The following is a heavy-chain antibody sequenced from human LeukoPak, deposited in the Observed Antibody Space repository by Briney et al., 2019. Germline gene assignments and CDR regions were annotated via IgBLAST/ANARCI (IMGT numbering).Heavy chain of an antibody. J-gene: IGHJ6*03. CDR1: GFTFSSYA. CDR2: ISGSAGST. CDR3: AKVPLTWLVRDYYYMEV. D-gene: IGHD2-21*01. V-gene: IGHV3-23*01. Sequence: GCSLRLSCAASGFTFSSYAMSWVRQAPGKGLEWVSGISGSAGSTYYADSVKGRFTISRDNSKTTLYLQMNGLRAEDTAVYYCAKVPLTWLVRDYYYMEVWGKGTTVIVSS.